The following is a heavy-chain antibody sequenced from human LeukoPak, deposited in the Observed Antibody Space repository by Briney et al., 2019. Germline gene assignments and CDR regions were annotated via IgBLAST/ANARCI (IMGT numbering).Heavy chain of an antibody. CDR2: IYYSGST. D-gene: IGHD3-10*01. CDR1: GGSISSGDYY. Sequence: PSQTLSLTCTVSGGSISSGDYYWSWIRQPPGKGLEWIGYIYYSGSTYYNPSLKSRVTISVDTSKNQFSLKLSSVTAADTAVYYCARGPGRGRVRGVPGWFDPWGQGTLVTVSS. V-gene: IGHV4-30-4*01. CDR3: ARGPGRGRVRGVPGWFDP. J-gene: IGHJ5*02.